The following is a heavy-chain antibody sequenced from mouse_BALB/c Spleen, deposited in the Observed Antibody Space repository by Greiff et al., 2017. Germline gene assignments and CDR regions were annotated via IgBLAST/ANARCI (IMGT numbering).Heavy chain of an antibody. Sequence: VQLQQSGTVLARPGASVKMSCKASGYSFTSYWMHWVKQRPGQGLEWIGAIYPGNSDTSYNQKFKGKAKLTAVTSASTAYMELSSLTNEDSAVYYCTRSEELGNYVVLAYWGQGTLVTVSA. J-gene: IGHJ3*01. D-gene: IGHD2-1*01. V-gene: IGHV1-5*01. CDR2: IYPGNSDT. CDR1: GYSFTSYW. CDR3: TRSEELGNYVVLAY.